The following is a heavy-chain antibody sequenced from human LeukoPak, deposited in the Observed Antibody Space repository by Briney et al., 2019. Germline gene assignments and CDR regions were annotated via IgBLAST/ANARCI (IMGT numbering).Heavy chain of an antibody. V-gene: IGHV3-23*01. J-gene: IGHJ4*02. CDR1: GFAFSSYA. CDR2: ISSSADST. D-gene: IGHD4-23*01. Sequence: GGSLRLSCEASGFAFSSYAMSWVRQAPGKGLAWVSVISSSADSTYYADSVKGRFTISRDNSKNTLYLQMNNLRAEDTAVYYCAKPLEKYTYGGNFDYWGQGLLVTVSS. CDR3: AKPLEKYTYGGNFDY.